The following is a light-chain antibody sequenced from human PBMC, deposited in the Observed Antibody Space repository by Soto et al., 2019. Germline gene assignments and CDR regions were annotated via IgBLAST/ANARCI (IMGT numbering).Light chain of an antibody. J-gene: IGKJ1*01. V-gene: IGKV3-15*01. CDR3: QQYNNWPPRT. Sequence: VMTQSPAPLSVAPWETATLSCRSSQSVSSNLAWYQQKPGQAPRLLIYGASTRATGIPARFSGSGSGTEFTLTISSLQSEDFAVYYCQQYNNWPPRTFGQGTKVDIK. CDR1: QSVSSN. CDR2: GAS.